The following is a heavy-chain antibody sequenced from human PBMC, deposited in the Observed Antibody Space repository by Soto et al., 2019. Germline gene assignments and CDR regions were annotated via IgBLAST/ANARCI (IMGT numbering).Heavy chain of an antibody. CDR1: GGSISSYY. D-gene: IGHD5-12*01. CDR3: ARVILGMATIDY. CDR2: IYYSGST. Sequence: SETLSLTCTVSGGSISSYYWSWVRQPPGKGLEWIGYIYYSGSTNYNPSLKSRVTISVDTSRNQFSLKLSSVTAADTAVYYCARVILGMATIDYWGQGTLATVSS. V-gene: IGHV4-59*01. J-gene: IGHJ4*02.